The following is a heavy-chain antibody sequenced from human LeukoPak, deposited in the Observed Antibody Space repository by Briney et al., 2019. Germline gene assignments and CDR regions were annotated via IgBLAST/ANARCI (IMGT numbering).Heavy chain of an antibody. D-gene: IGHD2-8*01. J-gene: IGHJ3*02. CDR1: GFTVSSNY. CDR3: ARDSPHFGNVDAFDI. CDR2: IYSGGST. V-gene: IGHV3-53*01. Sequence: PGGSLRLSCATSGFTVSSNYMSWVRQAPGKGLEWVSVIYSGGSTYYADSVKGRFTISRDNSKNTLYLQMNSLRAEDTAVYYCARDSPHFGNVDAFDIWGQGTMVTVSS.